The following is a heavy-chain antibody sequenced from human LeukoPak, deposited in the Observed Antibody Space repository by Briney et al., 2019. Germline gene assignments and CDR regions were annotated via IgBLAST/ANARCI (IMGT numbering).Heavy chain of an antibody. D-gene: IGHD4/OR15-4a*01. CDR1: GGTFSSYA. J-gene: IGHJ5*02. Sequence: SVTVSRKSTGGTFSSYAFRWVRPAPGQGLEWMGGVYPIFAIVNNVQKFQDRLMITAEESTNKASMALNSLRYGERPGYYCARDLRMYCRAVVLGCFDPWARGTLVTVPS. V-gene: IGHV1-69*13. CDR2: VYPIFAIV. CDR3: ARDLRMYCRAVVLGCFDP.